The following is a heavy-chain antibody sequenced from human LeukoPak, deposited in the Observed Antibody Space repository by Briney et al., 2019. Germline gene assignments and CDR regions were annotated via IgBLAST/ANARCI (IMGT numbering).Heavy chain of an antibody. CDR1: RFTFSSYG. D-gene: IGHD2-2*01. V-gene: IGHV3-23*01. J-gene: IGHJ5*02. CDR2: ISGGGGST. CDR3: AKGGYCSSTSCYVGWFDP. Sequence: GGSLRLSCAASRFTFSSYGMHWVRQAPGKGLEWVSVISGGGGSTYYADSVKGRFTISRDNSKNTLFLQMNSLRAEDTAVYYCAKGGYCSSTSCYVGWFDPWGQGTLVTVSS.